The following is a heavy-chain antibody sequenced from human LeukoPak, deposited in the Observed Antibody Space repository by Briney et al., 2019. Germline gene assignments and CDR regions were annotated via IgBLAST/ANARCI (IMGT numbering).Heavy chain of an antibody. J-gene: IGHJ5*02. V-gene: IGHV3-15*01. D-gene: IGHD5-12*01. CDR3: IEAAQLVVATGWFDP. CDR2: IKNKSTGGTT. Sequence: GWSVRLSCAASRFTLNYAWMSWVGQAPGKGVEGVGRIKNKSTGGTTDYAAPVKARFTISRDDSKTMLYLQMNSLKTEDTGVYYCIEAAQLVVATGWFDPWGQGTLVIVSS. CDR1: RFTLNYAW.